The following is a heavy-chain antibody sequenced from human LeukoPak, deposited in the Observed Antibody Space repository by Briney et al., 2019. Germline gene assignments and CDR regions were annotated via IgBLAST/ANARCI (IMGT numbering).Heavy chain of an antibody. J-gene: IGHJ3*02. V-gene: IGHV4-34*01. CDR1: GGSFSGYY. CDR3: ARDIVVVPLDAFDI. Sequence: SATLSLTCAVYGGSFSGYYWSWIRQPPGKGLEWIGEINHSGSTNYNPSLKSRVTISVDTSKNQFSLKLSSVTAADTAVYYCARDIVVVPLDAFDIWGQGTMVTVSS. CDR2: INHSGST. D-gene: IGHD2-2*01.